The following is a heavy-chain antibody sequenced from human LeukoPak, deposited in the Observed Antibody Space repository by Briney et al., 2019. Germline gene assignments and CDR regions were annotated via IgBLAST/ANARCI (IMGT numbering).Heavy chain of an antibody. D-gene: IGHD6-19*01. CDR1: GCTFTSYY. CDR3: ARDLSGGAVADY. V-gene: IGHV1-46*01. Sequence: ASVKVSCKASGCTFTSYYMHWVRQAPGQGLEWMGIINPSGGSTSYAQKFQGRVTMTRDMSTSTVYMELSSLRSEDTAVYYCARDLSGGAVADYWGQGTLVTVSS. CDR2: INPSGGST. J-gene: IGHJ4*02.